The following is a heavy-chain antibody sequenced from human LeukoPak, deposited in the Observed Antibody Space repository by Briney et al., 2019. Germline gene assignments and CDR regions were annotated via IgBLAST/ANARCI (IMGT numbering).Heavy chain of an antibody. D-gene: IGHD3-10*01. CDR1: GYTFTGYY. CDR3: AREDYGSGSYYNLPRWFDP. Sequence: GASVKVSCKASGYTFTGYYMHWVRQARGQGLEWMGWINPNSGGTNYAQKFQGRVTMTRDPSISTAYMELSRLRSDDTAVYYCAREDYGSGSYYNLPRWFDPWGQGTLVTVSS. CDR2: INPNSGGT. J-gene: IGHJ5*02. V-gene: IGHV1-2*02.